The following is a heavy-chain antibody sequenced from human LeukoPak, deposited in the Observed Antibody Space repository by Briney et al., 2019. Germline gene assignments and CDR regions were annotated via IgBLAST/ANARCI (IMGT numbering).Heavy chain of an antibody. CDR2: TSGSGGST. CDR1: GFTFSSYA. J-gene: IGHJ3*01. CDR3: ARDRAEIPRGNAFDV. Sequence: PGGSLRLSCAASGFTFSSYAMSWVRQAPGKWLEWVSATSGSGGSTYYADSVKGRFTISRDNSKNTLYLQMNSLRAEDTAVYYCARDRAEIPRGNAFDVWGHGTMVTVSS. D-gene: IGHD5-24*01. V-gene: IGHV3-23*01.